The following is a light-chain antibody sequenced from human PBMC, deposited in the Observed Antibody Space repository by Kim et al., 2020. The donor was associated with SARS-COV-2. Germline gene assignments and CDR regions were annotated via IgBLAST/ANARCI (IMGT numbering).Light chain of an antibody. V-gene: IGKV3-11*01. CDR1: RSVTTN. CDR3: QQRESWPLT. Sequence: EIVLTQSPATLSLSPGERATLSCRASRSVTTNLAWYHQKPGQPPRLLTYDASNRATGIPARFSGSGSGTEFTLTISSLEPEDFAVYYWQQRESWPLTFGGGTKVDIK. CDR2: DAS. J-gene: IGKJ4*02.